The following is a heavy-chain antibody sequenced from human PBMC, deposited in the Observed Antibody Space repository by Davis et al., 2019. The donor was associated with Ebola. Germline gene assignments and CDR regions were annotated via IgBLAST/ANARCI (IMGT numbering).Heavy chain of an antibody. D-gene: IGHD4-17*01. Sequence: GESLKISCAASGFTFSGSAMHWVRQASGKGLEWVSRIRSKANSYATAYAESVKGRFTISRDDSKNTAYLQMNSLKTEDTAVYYCTGTVTDDYWGQGTLVTVSS. CDR2: IRSKANSYAT. V-gene: IGHV3-73*01. J-gene: IGHJ4*02. CDR3: TGTVTDDY. CDR1: GFTFSGSA.